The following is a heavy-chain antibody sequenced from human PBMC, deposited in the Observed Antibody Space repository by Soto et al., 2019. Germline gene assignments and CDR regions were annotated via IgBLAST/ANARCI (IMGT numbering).Heavy chain of an antibody. V-gene: IGHV3-23*01. CDR2: ISGSGDST. J-gene: IGHJ4*02. Sequence: GGSLRLSCAASGFTFSSYAMSWVRQAPGKGLEWVSAISGSGDSTYDADSVKGRFTISRYNSKNTLYLQMNSLRAEDTAVYYCAKGIYSYGYNSFDYWSQGTLVTVSS. CDR1: GFTFSSYA. D-gene: IGHD5-18*01. CDR3: AKGIYSYGYNSFDY.